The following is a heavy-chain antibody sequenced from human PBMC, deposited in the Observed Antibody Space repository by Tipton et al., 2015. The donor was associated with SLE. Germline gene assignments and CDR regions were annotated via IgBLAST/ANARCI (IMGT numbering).Heavy chain of an antibody. V-gene: IGHV3-9*01. CDR3: ARPHRRGGVWGFDY. CDR1: GFTFDDYA. J-gene: IGHJ4*02. D-gene: IGHD2-8*02. Sequence: SLRLSCAASGFTFDDYAMHWVRQAPGKGLEWVSGISWNSGSIGYADSVKGRFTISRDNAKNSLYLQMNSLRAEDTAVYYCARPHRRGGVWGFDYWGQGTLVTVSS. CDR2: ISWNSGSI.